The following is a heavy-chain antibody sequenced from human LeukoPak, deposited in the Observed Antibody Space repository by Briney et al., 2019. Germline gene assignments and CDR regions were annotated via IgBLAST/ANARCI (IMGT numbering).Heavy chain of an antibody. J-gene: IGHJ5*02. CDR2: ISYDGSNK. Sequence: GGSLGLSCAAPGFTFSSYGMHWVRQAPGKGLEWVAVISYDGSNKYYADSVKGRFTISRDNSKNTLYLQMNSLRAEDTAVYYCAKDDQHYGDYPGWFDPWGQGTLVTVSS. CDR3: AKDDQHYGDYPGWFDP. CDR1: GFTFSSYG. V-gene: IGHV3-30*18. D-gene: IGHD4-17*01.